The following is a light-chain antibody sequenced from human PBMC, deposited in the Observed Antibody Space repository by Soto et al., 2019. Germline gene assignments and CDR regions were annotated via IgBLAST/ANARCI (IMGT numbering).Light chain of an antibody. J-gene: IGLJ1*01. CDR1: SSNIGGNS. V-gene: IGLV1-51*01. Sequence: QSFLTQPPSVSAAAGQKVTISCAGSSSNIGGNSVSWYQQLPGTAPKLLVYDDNKRPSGIPDRFSGSKSGTSATLGITGFQTGDEADYYCGSWDSSLSAYVSGTGTKVTVL. CDR3: GSWDSSLSAYV. CDR2: DDN.